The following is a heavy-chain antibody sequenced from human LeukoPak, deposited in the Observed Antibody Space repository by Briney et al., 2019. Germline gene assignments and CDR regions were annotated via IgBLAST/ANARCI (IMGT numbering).Heavy chain of an antibody. CDR3: ARVYQSAEYYFDY. V-gene: IGHV4-59*01. CDR1: GGSIDSYY. J-gene: IGHJ4*02. D-gene: IGHD2-2*01. CDR2: IYYTGST. Sequence: SETLSLTCTVSGGSIDSYYWSWIRQPPGKGLKWIGYIYYTGSTEYHPSLKSRVTISLDASKNQFSLKLTSVTAADTAVYYCARVYQSAEYYFDYSGQGNLGSVSS.